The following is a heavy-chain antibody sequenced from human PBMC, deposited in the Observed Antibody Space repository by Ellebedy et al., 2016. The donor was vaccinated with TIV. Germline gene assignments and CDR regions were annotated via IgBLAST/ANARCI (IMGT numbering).Heavy chain of an antibody. D-gene: IGHD3-3*01. CDR1: GHTFTNYY. CDR3: ARSSFGNGYYGSIDY. CDR2: INPSGGST. Sequence: AASVKVSCKASGHTFTNYYMHWVRQAPGQGLEWMGKINPSGGSTSNAHHLQGRISMTRDTSTSTVYMELSSLRSEDTAMYYCARSSFGNGYYGSIDYWGQGTLVTVSS. V-gene: IGHV1-46*01. J-gene: IGHJ4*02.